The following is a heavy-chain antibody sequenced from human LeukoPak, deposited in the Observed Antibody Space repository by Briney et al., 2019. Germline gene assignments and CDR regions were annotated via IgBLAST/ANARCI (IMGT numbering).Heavy chain of an antibody. Sequence: GESLKISCKGSGYSFTSYWIGWVRQMPGKGLEWMGIIYPGDSDTRYSPSFQGQVTISDDKSISTAYLQWSSLKASDTAMYYCARQYSSGWYGDWFDPWGQGTLVTVSS. J-gene: IGHJ5*02. CDR3: ARQYSSGWYGDWFDP. CDR2: IYPGDSDT. CDR1: GYSFTSYW. D-gene: IGHD6-19*01. V-gene: IGHV5-51*01.